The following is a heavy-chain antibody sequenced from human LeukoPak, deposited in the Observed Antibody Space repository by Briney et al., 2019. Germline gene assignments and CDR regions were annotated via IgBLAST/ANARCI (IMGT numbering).Heavy chain of an antibody. CDR2: ISWNSGSI. CDR3: AITMVRGEFDP. CDR1: GFTFDDYA. D-gene: IGHD3-10*01. J-gene: IGHJ5*02. V-gene: IGHV3-9*01. Sequence: GGSLRLSCAASGFTFDDYAMPWVRQAPGKGLEWVSGISWNSGSIGYADSVKGRFTISRDNAKNSLYLQMNSLRAEDTALYYCAITMVRGEFDPWGQGTLVTVSS.